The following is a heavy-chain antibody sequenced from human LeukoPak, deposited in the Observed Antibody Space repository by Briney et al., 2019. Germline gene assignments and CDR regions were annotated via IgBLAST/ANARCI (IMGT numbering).Heavy chain of an antibody. D-gene: IGHD6-13*01. CDR1: GFTFSSYG. J-gene: IGHJ4*02. Sequence: GGSLRLSCAASGFTFSSYGMHWIRQAPGKGLEWVAVISYDGSNKYYADSVMGQFTISRDNSKNTLYLQMNSLRAEDTAVYYCAKGGSSRSSWYSYYFDYWGQGTLVTVSS. CDR3: AKGGSSRSSWYSYYFDY. V-gene: IGHV3-30*18. CDR2: ISYDGSNK.